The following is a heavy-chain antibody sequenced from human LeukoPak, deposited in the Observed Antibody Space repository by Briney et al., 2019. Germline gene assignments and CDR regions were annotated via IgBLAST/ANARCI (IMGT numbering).Heavy chain of an antibody. CDR3: ARSYDSSGYPSRRGGYYFDY. CDR2: VNPSGGRT. Sequence: ASVNVSCKASEYTFTNYYIHWVRQAPGQGLEWMGLVNPSGGRTTYAEKFQGRVTMTRDTSTSTVYLELSSLRSEDTAVYYCARSYDSSGYPSRRGGYYFDYWGQGTLVTVSS. V-gene: IGHV1-46*01. J-gene: IGHJ4*02. CDR1: EYTFTNYY. D-gene: IGHD3-22*01.